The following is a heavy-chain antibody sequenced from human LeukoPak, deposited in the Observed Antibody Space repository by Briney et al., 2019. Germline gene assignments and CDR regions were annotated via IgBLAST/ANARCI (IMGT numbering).Heavy chain of an antibody. Sequence: GGSLRLSCVASGFTFSSYAMHWVRQAPGKGLEWVAVISYDGSNKYYADSVKGRFTISRDNSKNTLYLQMNSLRAEDTAVYYCARDPGTYDSSNYYSRGFDYWGQGTLVTVSS. V-gene: IGHV3-30-3*01. D-gene: IGHD3-22*01. CDR3: ARDPGTYDSSNYYSRGFDY. J-gene: IGHJ4*02. CDR1: GFTFSSYA. CDR2: ISYDGSNK.